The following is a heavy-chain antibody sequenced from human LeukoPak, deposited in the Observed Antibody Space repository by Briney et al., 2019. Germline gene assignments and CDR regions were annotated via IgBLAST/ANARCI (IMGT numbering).Heavy chain of an antibody. CDR2: IKQDGSEK. D-gene: IGHD6-6*01. CDR3: ARGGFSTSRD. J-gene: IGHJ4*02. Sequence: GGSLRLSCAASGLTFSSYWMSWVRQAPGKGLERVANIKQDGSEKYYVDSVKGRFTISRDNAKNSLYLQMNSLRAEDTAVYYCARGGFSTSRDWGQGTLVTVSS. CDR1: GLTFSSYW. V-gene: IGHV3-7*04.